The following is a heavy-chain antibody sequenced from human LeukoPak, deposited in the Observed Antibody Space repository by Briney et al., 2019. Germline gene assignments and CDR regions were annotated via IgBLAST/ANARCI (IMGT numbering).Heavy chain of an antibody. J-gene: IGHJ6*04. CDR3: ARRGTVGINV. D-gene: IGHD4-17*01. Sequence: PSETLSLTCTVSGGSISNYYWSWIRQPPGKGLEWIGEINHSGSTNYNPSLKRRVTISVDTSKNQFSLKLSSVTAADTAVYYCARRGTVGINVWGKGTTVTISS. CDR1: GGSISNYY. CDR2: INHSGST. V-gene: IGHV4-34*01.